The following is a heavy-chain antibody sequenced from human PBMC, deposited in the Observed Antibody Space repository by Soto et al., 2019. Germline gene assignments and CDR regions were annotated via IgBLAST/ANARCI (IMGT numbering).Heavy chain of an antibody. CDR1: GGSLRVYY. Sequence: PSETLSLTCAVCGGSLRVYYWGWIRQPPGKGLEWIGEINHSGSTNYNPSLKSRVTISVDTSKNQFSLKLSSVTAADTAVYYCARERMATVTRKYFQHWGQGTLVTVSS. V-gene: IGHV4-34*01. J-gene: IGHJ1*01. CDR2: INHSGST. CDR3: ARERMATVTRKYFQH. D-gene: IGHD4-17*01.